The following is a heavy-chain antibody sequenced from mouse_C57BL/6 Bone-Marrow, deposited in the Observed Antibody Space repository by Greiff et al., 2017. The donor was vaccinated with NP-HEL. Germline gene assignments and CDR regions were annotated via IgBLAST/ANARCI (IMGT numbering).Heavy chain of an antibody. J-gene: IGHJ3*01. Sequence: EVMLVESGGGLVKPGGSLKLSCAASGFTFSDYGMHWVRQAPEKGLEWVAYISSGSSTIYYADTVKGRFTISRDNAKNTLFLQMTSLRSDDTAMYYCARRDSNSFFAYWGQGTLVTVSA. D-gene: IGHD2-5*01. CDR1: GFTFSDYG. CDR3: ARRDSNSFFAY. CDR2: ISSGSSTI. V-gene: IGHV5-17*01.